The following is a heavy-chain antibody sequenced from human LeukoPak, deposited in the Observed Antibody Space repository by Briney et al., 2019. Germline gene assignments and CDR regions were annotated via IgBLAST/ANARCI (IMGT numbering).Heavy chain of an antibody. CDR3: ARARITMVRGVIKVVNYFDY. J-gene: IGHJ4*02. CDR1: GGSISSYY. D-gene: IGHD3-10*01. V-gene: IGHV4-59*12. Sequence: SETLSLTCTVSGGSISSYYWSWIRQPPGKGLEWIGYIYYSGSTNYNPSLKSRVTISVDTSKNQFSLKLSSVTAADTAVYYCARARITMVRGVIKVVNYFDYWGQGTLVTVSS. CDR2: IYYSGST.